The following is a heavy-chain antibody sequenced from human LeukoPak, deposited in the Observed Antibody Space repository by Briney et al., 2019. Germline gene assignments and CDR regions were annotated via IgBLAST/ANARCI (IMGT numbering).Heavy chain of an antibody. D-gene: IGHD5-24*01. CDR2: IYYSGSI. V-gene: IGHV4-59*01. CDR1: GCSISSYD. Sequence: PSETLSLTCTASGCSISSYDWSWIRQPPGKGLEWIGYIYYSGSINYNPSLKSRVTISVDTSKNQFSLKLSSVTAADTAVYSCARSDGSYYYYMDVWGKGTTVTVSS. J-gene: IGHJ6*03. CDR3: ARSDGSYYYYMDV.